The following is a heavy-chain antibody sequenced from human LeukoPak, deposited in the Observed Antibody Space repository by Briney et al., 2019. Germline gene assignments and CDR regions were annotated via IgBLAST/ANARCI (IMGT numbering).Heavy chain of an antibody. Sequence: GGSLRLSCAASGFTFSSYAMSWVRQAPGKGLEWVSAISDSGGSTFYPDSVKGRFTISGDNSKNTLYLQMNSLRAEDTALYYCAREGFGGSFDYWGQGTLVTVSS. V-gene: IGHV3-23*01. CDR2: ISDSGGST. J-gene: IGHJ4*02. D-gene: IGHD3-10*01. CDR1: GFTFSSYA. CDR3: AREGFGGSFDY.